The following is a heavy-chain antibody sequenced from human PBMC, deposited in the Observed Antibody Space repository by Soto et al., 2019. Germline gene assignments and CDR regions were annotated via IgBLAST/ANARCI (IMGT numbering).Heavy chain of an antibody. J-gene: IGHJ4*02. CDR2: ITWDGESS. CDR1: GFTFDDHT. CDR3: AKEKNRIFDF. V-gene: IGHV3-43*01. Sequence: GSLRLSCAGSGFTFDDHTMHWVRQVAGKGLEWVSLITWDGESSFYADSVKGRFTISRDNNKRSLFLRMNSLRIEDTALYYCAKEKNRIFDFWGQGTLVTVSS.